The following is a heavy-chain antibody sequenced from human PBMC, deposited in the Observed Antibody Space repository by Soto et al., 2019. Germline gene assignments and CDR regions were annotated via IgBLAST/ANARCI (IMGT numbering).Heavy chain of an antibody. CDR3: AKDRVSNYWSGYYSILTYS. CDR1: GFTFSKYA. J-gene: IGHJ4*02. Sequence: GGSLRLSCAASGFTFSKYAMTWARQAPGKGLEWVSAISYNGGGTYYVDSVKGRFTVSRDNSKNTLYLQMHSLRAEDTAVYYCAKDRVSNYWSGYYSILTYSWGQGAVVPVSS. D-gene: IGHD3-3*01. V-gene: IGHV3-23*01. CDR2: ISYNGGGT.